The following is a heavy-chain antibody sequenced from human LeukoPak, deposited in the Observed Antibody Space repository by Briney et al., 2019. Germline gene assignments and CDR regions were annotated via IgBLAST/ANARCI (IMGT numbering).Heavy chain of an antibody. D-gene: IGHD1-26*01. CDR1: GGSFSGYY. V-gene: IGHV4-34*01. CDR2: INHSGST. CDR3: ARLPNSGSYFGY. J-gene: IGHJ4*02. Sequence: SETLSLTCSVSGGSFSGYYWSWIREPPGKGLEWIGEINHSGSTNYNPSLKSRVIISVDRSKNQFSLKLSSVTAADTAVYYCARLPNSGSYFGYWGQGTLVTVSS.